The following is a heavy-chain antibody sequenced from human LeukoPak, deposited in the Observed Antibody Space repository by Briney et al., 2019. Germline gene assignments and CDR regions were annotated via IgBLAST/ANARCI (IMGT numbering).Heavy chain of an antibody. Sequence: GASVKVSCKASGGTFSSYAISWVRQAPGQGLEWMGWISAYNGNTNYAQKLQGRVTMTTDTSTSTAYMELRSLRSDDTAVYYCARESEDIVVVPAASAFDPWGQGTLSPSPQ. J-gene: IGHJ5*02. CDR1: GGTFSSYA. CDR3: ARESEDIVVVPAASAFDP. V-gene: IGHV1-18*01. D-gene: IGHD2-2*01. CDR2: ISAYNGNT.